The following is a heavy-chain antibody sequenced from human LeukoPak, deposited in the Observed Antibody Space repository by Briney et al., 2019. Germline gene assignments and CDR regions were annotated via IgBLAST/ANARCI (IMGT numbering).Heavy chain of an antibody. CDR2: IYYSGST. Sequence: SETLSLTCAVYGGSFSGYYWSWIRQHPGKGLEWIGYIYYSGSTYYNPSLKSRVTISVDTSKNQFSLKLSSVTAADTAVYYCARGGLRSYYYGMDVWGQGTTVTVSS. CDR1: GGSFSGYY. D-gene: IGHD4-17*01. CDR3: ARGGLRSYYYGMDV. J-gene: IGHJ6*02. V-gene: IGHV4-31*11.